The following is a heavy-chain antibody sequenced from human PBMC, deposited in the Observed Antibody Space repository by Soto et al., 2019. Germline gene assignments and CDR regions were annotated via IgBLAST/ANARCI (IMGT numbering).Heavy chain of an antibody. Sequence: QVQLVQSGTEVKKPGASVNVSCKSSGYSFTQYVIHWVRQAPGKRLEWMGWIGGGDGKTYYSQNFLGRVTITNDTSVSQAYMELSSLISEGTALYYCVSVYASDRGVHLDFWGQGTLVTVSS. CDR2: IGGGDGKT. V-gene: IGHV1-3*01. CDR3: VSVYASDRGVHLDF. D-gene: IGHD2-2*01. CDR1: GYSFTQYV. J-gene: IGHJ4*02.